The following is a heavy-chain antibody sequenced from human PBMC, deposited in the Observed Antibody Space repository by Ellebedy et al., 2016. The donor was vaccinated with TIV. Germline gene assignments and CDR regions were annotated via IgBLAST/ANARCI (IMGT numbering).Heavy chain of an antibody. J-gene: IGHJ4*02. CDR3: AKDRGAVAGTGSGY. V-gene: IGHV3-23*01. CDR1: RFTFSNYA. CDR2: ISGSGGST. Sequence: GESLKISCGASRFTFSNYAMTWVRQAPGKGLEWVSTISGSGGSTYYADSVKGRFTISRDNDKNTVSLQMNRLRVEDTAVYYCAKDRGAVAGTGSGYWGQGTLVTVSS. D-gene: IGHD6-19*01.